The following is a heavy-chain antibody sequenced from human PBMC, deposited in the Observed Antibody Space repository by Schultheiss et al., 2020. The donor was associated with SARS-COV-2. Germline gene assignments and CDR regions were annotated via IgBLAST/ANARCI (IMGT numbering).Heavy chain of an antibody. J-gene: IGHJ6*02. CDR2: IYYSGST. CDR3: ARDSGAGYDFWSGYYTYYYYGMNV. CDR1: GGSISSYY. Sequence: SQTLSLTCTVSGGSISSYYWSWIRQPPGKGLEWIGYIYYSGSTNYNPSLKSRVTISVDTSKNQFSLKLSSVTAADTAVYYCARDSGAGYDFWSGYYTYYYYGMNVWGQGTTVTVSS. D-gene: IGHD3-3*01. V-gene: IGHV4-59*12.